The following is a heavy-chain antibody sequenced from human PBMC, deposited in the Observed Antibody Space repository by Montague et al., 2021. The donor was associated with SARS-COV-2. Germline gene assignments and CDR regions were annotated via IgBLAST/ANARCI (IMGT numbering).Heavy chain of an antibody. CDR3: ARGVWQLGVRYYYYYIDV. Sequence: SETLSLTCAVYGGSFSGYYWSWIRQPPGKGLEWIGEINHSGSTNYNPSLKSRVTISMDTSKNQFSLKLSSVTAADTAVYYCARGVWQLGVRYYYYYIDVWDKGTTVTVSS. V-gene: IGHV4-34*01. CDR2: INHSGST. D-gene: IGHD6-6*01. CDR1: GGSFSGYY. J-gene: IGHJ6*03.